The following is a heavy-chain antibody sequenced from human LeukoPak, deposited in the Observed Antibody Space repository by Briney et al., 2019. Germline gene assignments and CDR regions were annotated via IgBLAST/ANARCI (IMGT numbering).Heavy chain of an antibody. CDR2: IKQDGSEK. Sequence: PGGSLRLSCAASGFTFSSYWMHWVRQAPGKGLEWVANIKQDGSEKYYVDSVKGRFTISRDNAKNSLYLQMNSLRAEDTAVYYCASYATPLTYSPFDYWGQGTLVTVSS. CDR3: ASYATPLTYSPFDY. V-gene: IGHV3-7*01. CDR1: GFTFSSYW. D-gene: IGHD1-26*01. J-gene: IGHJ4*02.